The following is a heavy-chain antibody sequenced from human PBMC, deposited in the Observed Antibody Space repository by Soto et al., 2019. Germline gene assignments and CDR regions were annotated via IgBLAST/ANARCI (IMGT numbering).Heavy chain of an antibody. Sequence: ASVKVSCKASGYTFTSYDINWVRQATGQGLEWMGWMNPNSGNTGYAQKFQGRVTMTRNTSISTAYMELSSLRSEDTAVYYCASRPNYDFWSGPTDAFDIWGQGTMVTVSS. CDR1: GYTFTSYD. CDR3: ASRPNYDFWSGPTDAFDI. V-gene: IGHV1-8*01. CDR2: MNPNSGNT. J-gene: IGHJ3*02. D-gene: IGHD3-3*01.